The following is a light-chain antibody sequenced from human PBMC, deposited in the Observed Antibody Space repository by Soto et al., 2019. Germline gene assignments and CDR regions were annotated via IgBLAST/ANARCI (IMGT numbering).Light chain of an antibody. CDR2: RNN. V-gene: IGLV1-47*01. CDR3: ATWDDSLSGWV. CDR1: GSNIGSNY. Sequence: QSVLTQPPSASGTPGQRVTISCSGSGSNIGSNYVYWYQQLPGTAPKLLIYRNNQRPSGVPDRFSGSKSGTSASLAISGLRSEDEGDYYCATWDDSLSGWVFGGGTKLTVL. J-gene: IGLJ3*02.